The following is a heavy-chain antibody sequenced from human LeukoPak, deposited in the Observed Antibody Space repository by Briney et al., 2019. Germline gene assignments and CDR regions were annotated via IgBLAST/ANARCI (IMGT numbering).Heavy chain of an antibody. V-gene: IGHV1-2*04. CDR1: GYTFTGYY. CDR3: ARHYYDILTGYSPSDY. Sequence: ASVKVSCKASGYTFTGYYMHWVRQAPGQGLEWMGWINPHSGGTNYAQNFQGWVTMTRDTSISTAYMELSSLRSEDTAVYYCARHYYDILTGYSPSDYWGQGTLVTVSS. J-gene: IGHJ4*02. D-gene: IGHD3-9*01. CDR2: INPHSGGT.